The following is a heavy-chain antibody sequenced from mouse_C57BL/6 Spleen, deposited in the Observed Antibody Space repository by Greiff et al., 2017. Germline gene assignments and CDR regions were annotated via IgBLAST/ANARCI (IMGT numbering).Heavy chain of an antibody. J-gene: IGHJ3*01. CDR1: GYTFTSYW. CDR2: IDPTDSST. Sequence: QVQLQQPGAELVMPGASVKLSCKASGYTFTSYWMHWVKQRPGQGLEWIGEIDPTDSSTNYNQKFKSKSILTVDKSSSTAYMQLSSLTAEDSAVYYCARGDYDWFAYWGQGTLVTVSA. V-gene: IGHV1-69*01. CDR3: ARGDYDWFAY. D-gene: IGHD2-4*01.